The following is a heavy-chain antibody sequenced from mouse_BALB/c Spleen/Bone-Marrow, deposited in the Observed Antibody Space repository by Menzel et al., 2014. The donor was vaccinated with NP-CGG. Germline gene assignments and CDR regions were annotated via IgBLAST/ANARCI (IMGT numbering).Heavy chain of an antibody. CDR2: INPSNGRT. D-gene: IGHD2-3*01. CDR1: GYTFTSYW. J-gene: IGHJ3*01. Sequence: QVQLQQSGAELVKPGASVKLSCKASGYTFTSYWIHWVKLRPGHGLEWIGEINPSNGRTNYNEKFKNKATLTVDKSSSTAYIQLSSLTSEDSAVYYCARYDGPAWSAYWGQGTLVTVS. V-gene: IGHV1S81*02. CDR3: ARYDGPAWSAY.